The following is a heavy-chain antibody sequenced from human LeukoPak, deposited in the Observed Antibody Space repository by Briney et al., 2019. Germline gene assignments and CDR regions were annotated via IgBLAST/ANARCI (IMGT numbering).Heavy chain of an antibody. CDR1: GFTFSSYA. Sequence: PGGSLRLSCAASGFTFSSYAMSWVRQAPGKGLEWVSAISGSGGSTYYADSVKGRFTISRDNAKNSLYLQMNSLRAEDTAVYYCARDGDDFWSGYYSVYWGQGTLVTVSS. V-gene: IGHV3-23*01. CDR3: ARDGDDFWSGYYSVY. J-gene: IGHJ4*02. CDR2: ISGSGGST. D-gene: IGHD3-3*01.